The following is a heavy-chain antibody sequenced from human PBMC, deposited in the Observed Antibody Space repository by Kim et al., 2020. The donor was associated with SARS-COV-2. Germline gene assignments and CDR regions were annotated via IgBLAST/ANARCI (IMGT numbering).Heavy chain of an antibody. CDR3: ATGMTTLQD. V-gene: IGHV3-7*03. Sequence: GGSLRLSCAASGFTFNNYWMTWVRQAPGKGLEFVATIKQDGSQKYYMDSVKGRFTISRDNAKSSLSLQMNSLRDDDTAMYYCATGMTTLQDWGQGTLLTVSS. D-gene: IGHD4-4*01. J-gene: IGHJ4*02. CDR1: GFTFNNYW. CDR2: IKQDGSQK.